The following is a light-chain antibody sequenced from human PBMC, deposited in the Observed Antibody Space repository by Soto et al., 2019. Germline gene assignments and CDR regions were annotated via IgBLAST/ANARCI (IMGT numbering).Light chain of an antibody. CDR3: QQYYSTPLT. J-gene: IGKJ4*01. CDR1: ESVXYSANNKNC. V-gene: IGKV4-1*01. CDR2: WAS. Sequence: DIVMTQSPYSLAVSXGXXXXIXXXSIESVXYSANNKNCLGWYQQKPGQPPKLLIYWASTRESGVPDRFSGSGSGTDFTLTISSLQAEDVAVYYCQQYYSTPLTFGGGTKVDIK.